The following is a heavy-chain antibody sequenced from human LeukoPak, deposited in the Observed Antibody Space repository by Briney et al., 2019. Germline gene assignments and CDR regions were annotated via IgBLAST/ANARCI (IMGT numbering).Heavy chain of an antibody. CDR2: INPSGGST. CDR1: GYTFTSYY. J-gene: IGHJ4*02. CDR3: ARDPHHDYGNLRPFDY. Sequence: GASVKVSCKASGYTFTSYYMHWVRQAPGQGLEWMGIINPSGGSTSYAQKFQGRVTMTRDTSTSTVYMELSSLRSEDTAVYYCARDPHHDYGNLRPFDYWGQGTLVTVSS. D-gene: IGHD4-11*01. V-gene: IGHV1-46*01.